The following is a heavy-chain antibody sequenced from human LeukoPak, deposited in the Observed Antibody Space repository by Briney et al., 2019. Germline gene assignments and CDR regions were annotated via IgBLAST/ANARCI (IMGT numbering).Heavy chain of an antibody. J-gene: IGHJ5*02. D-gene: IGHD3-22*01. CDR3: ARVSQNYYDSSGYGDWFDP. CDR1: GGSISSGGYY. CDR2: IYYSGST. V-gene: IGHV4-31*03. Sequence: SQTLSLTCTVSGGSISSGGYYWSWIRQHPGKGLEWVGYIYYSGSTYYNPSLKSRVTISVDTSKNQFSLKLSSVTAADTAVYYCARVSQNYYDSSGYGDWFDPWGQGTLVTVSS.